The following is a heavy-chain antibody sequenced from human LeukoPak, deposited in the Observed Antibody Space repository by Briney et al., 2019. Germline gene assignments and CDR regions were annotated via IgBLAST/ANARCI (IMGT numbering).Heavy chain of an antibody. V-gene: IGHV3-48*04. CDR3: ARGGAHGMDV. J-gene: IGHJ6*02. CDR1: GFTFSSYW. D-gene: IGHD1-26*01. CDR2: LSGDSDTI. Sequence: QPGGSLRLSCAASGFTFSSYWMSWVRQAPGKGLEWVSYLSGDSDTIDYADAVRGRFTISRDNAKDSVYLQMNSLRAEDTALYYCARGGAHGMDVWGQGTTVTVS.